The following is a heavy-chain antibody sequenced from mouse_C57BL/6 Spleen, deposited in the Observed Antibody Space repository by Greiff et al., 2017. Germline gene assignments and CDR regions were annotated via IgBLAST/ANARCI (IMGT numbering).Heavy chain of an antibody. V-gene: IGHV5-9*01. D-gene: IGHD3-2*02. Sequence: EVKLVESGGGLVKPGGSLKLSCAASGFTFSSYTMSWVRQTPEKRLEWVATISGGGGNTYYPASVKGRFTISRDNAKNTLYLQMSSLGSEDTALYYCAREDSSDPWFAYWGQGTLVTVSA. J-gene: IGHJ3*01. CDR1: GFTFSSYT. CDR2: ISGGGGNT. CDR3: AREDSSDPWFAY.